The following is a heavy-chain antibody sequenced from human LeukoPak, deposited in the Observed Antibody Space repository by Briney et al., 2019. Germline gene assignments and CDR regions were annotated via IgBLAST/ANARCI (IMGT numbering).Heavy chain of an antibody. CDR2: ITTSGSTV. V-gene: IGHV3-48*03. CDR3: ARMSHTGAFDY. Sequence: PGGALRLSCAAPGFTFRSYETKWGRQAPGEGLGWVSYITTSGSTVYYGDSVKGRFTISRDNAKNSLDLQMNSLRDEDTAVYYCARMSHTGAFDYWGQGTLVTVSS. CDR1: GFTFRSYE. D-gene: IGHD3-10*01. J-gene: IGHJ4*02.